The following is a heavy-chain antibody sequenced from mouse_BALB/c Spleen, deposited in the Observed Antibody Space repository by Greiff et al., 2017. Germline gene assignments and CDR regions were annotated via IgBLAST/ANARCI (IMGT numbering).Heavy chain of an antibody. CDR3: ARRWDYAMDY. Sequence: EVKLMESGGGLVQPGGSRKLSCAASGFTFSSFGMHWVRQAPEKGLEWVAYISSGSSTIYYADTVKGRFTISRDNPKNTLFLQMTSLRSEDTAMYDCARRWDYAMDYGGQGTSVTVSS. J-gene: IGHJ4*01. V-gene: IGHV5-17*02. D-gene: IGHD1-1*02. CDR1: GFTFSSFG. CDR2: ISSGSSTI.